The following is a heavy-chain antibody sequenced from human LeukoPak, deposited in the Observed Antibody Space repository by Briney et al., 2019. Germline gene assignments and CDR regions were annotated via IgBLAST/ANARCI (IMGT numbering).Heavy chain of an antibody. J-gene: IGHJ6*03. D-gene: IGHD3-9*01. CDR2: IYYSGST. Sequence: SETLSLTCTVSGGSISSGDYYWSWIRQPPGKGLEWIGYIYYSGSTYYYPSLKSRVTISVDTSKNQFSLKLSSVTAADTAVYYCATMTGYYYYYYMDVWGKGTTVTVSS. V-gene: IGHV4-30-4*08. CDR1: GGSISSGDYY. CDR3: ATMTGYYYYYYMDV.